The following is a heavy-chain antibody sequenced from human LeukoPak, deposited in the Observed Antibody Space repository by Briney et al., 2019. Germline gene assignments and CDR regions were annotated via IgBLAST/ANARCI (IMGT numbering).Heavy chain of an antibody. J-gene: IGHJ4*02. Sequence: ASVKVSCKASGYTFTSYGISWVRQAPGQGLEWMGWISAYNGNTNYAQKFQGRVTMTRDTSISTAYMELSRLRSDDTAVYYCARDRFTMVRGVIIANWGQGTLVTVSS. CDR1: GYTFTSYG. CDR3: ARDRFTMVRGVIIAN. V-gene: IGHV1-18*01. CDR2: ISAYNGNT. D-gene: IGHD3-10*01.